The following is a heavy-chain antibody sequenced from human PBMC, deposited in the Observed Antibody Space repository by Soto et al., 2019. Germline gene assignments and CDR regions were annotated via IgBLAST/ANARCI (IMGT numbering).Heavy chain of an antibody. J-gene: IGHJ4*02. CDR1: GFTFSKYW. V-gene: IGHV3-74*01. Sequence: EVQLVESGGGLVQPRKALRLSCAASGFTFSKYWMHWVHQAPGKGPVWVSYISSDGTTTDYADSVKGRFTISRDNAKNTLYLQMDSVRVEDTAVYYCAIQDCTNDVCLEAAVTVGGALEYWGQGAQVTVSS. CDR3: AIQDCTNDVCLEAAVTVGGALEY. D-gene: IGHD2-8*01. CDR2: ISSDGTTT.